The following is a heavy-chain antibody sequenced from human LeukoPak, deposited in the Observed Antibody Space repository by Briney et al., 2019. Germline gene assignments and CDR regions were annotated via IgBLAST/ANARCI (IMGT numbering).Heavy chain of an antibody. CDR1: GYTLTELS. J-gene: IGHJ6*02. D-gene: IGHD5-24*01. Sequence: ASVKVSCKVSGYTLTELSMHWVRQAPGKGLEWMGGFDPEDGETIYAQKFQGRVTMTEDTSTDTAYMELSSLRSEDTAVCYCATEMATIRADYYYYYGMDVWGQGTTVTVSS. V-gene: IGHV1-24*01. CDR2: FDPEDGET. CDR3: ATEMATIRADYYYYYGMDV.